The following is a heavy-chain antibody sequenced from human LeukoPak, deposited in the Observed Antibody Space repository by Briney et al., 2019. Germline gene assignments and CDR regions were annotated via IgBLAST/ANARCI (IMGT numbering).Heavy chain of an antibody. CDR3: ARGYGSGSLFDY. CDR2: IYYSGST. V-gene: IGHV4-59*08. D-gene: IGHD3-10*01. Sequence: SETLSLTCTVSGGSISSYYWSWIRQPPGKGLEWIGYIYYSGSTNYNPSLKSRVTISVDTSKNQFSLKLSSVTAADTAVYYCARGYGSGSLFDYWGQGILVTVSS. CDR1: GGSISSYY. J-gene: IGHJ4*02.